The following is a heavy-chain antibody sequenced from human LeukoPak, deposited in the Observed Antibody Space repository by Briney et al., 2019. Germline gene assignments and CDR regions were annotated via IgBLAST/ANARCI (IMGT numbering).Heavy chain of an antibody. D-gene: IGHD2-2*01. V-gene: IGHV3-21*01. CDR3: ARVVVPAAMADAFDI. CDR2: ISSSSSYI. Sequence: PGGSLRLSCAASGFTFSSYSMNWVRQAPGKGLEWVSSISSSSSYIYYADSVKGRFTISRDNAKNSLYLQMNSLRAEDTAAYYCARVVVPAAMADAFDIWGQGTMVTVSS. CDR1: GFTFSSYS. J-gene: IGHJ3*02.